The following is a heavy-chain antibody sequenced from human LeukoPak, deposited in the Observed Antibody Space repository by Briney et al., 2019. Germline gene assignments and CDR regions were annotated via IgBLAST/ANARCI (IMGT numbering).Heavy chain of an antibody. CDR1: GYTFTSYA. J-gene: IGHJ4*02. V-gene: IGHV7-4-1*02. Sequence: ASVTVSCTASGYTFTSYAMNWVQQAPGQGLEWMGWINTNTGNPTYAQGFTRRFVFSLDTSVSTAYLQISSLKAEDTAVYYCARGPYCSGGSCAKIIDYWGQGTLVTASS. D-gene: IGHD2-15*01. CDR3: ARGPYCSGGSCAKIIDY. CDR2: INTNTGNP.